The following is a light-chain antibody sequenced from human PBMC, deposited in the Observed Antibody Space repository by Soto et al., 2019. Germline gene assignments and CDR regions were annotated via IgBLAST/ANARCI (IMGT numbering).Light chain of an antibody. CDR3: MQSAHWPWT. V-gene: IGKV2-30*01. J-gene: IGKJ1*01. CDR1: QGLVLSDGNTY. CDR2: TIS. Sequence: DVVMTQCPLSLPVPLGQPASISCRSSQGLVLSDGNTYLSWFHRRPGQSPRRLIYTISDRASGVPDRFSGSGSGTDFTLKISGLEAEDVGVYYCMQSAHWPWTFGPGTKVEV.